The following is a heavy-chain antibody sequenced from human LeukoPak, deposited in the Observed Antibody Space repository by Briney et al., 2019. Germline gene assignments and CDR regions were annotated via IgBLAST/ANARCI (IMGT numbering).Heavy chain of an antibody. CDR2: INHSGST. Sequence: PSETLSLTCAVYGGSFSGYYWSWIRQPPGKGLEWIGEINHSGSTNYNPSLKSRVIISVDTSKNQFSLKLSSVTAADTAVYYCARGIKWYYDSSGYLTYYFDYWGQGTLVTVSS. J-gene: IGHJ4*02. CDR3: ARGIKWYYDSSGYLTYYFDY. CDR1: GGSFSGYY. V-gene: IGHV4-34*01. D-gene: IGHD3-22*01.